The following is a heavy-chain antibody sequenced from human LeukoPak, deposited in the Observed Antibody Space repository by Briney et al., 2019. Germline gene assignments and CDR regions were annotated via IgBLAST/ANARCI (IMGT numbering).Heavy chain of an antibody. CDR3: ARDLSSGWYYFDY. J-gene: IGHJ4*02. Sequence: ASVKVSCKASGGTFSSYAISWVRQAPGQGLEWMGGVIPIFGKAKYAQKFQGRVTITADESTSTAYMELSSLRSEDTAVYYCARDLSSGWYYFDYWGQGTLVTVSS. V-gene: IGHV1-69*13. D-gene: IGHD6-19*01. CDR1: GGTFSSYA. CDR2: VIPIFGKA.